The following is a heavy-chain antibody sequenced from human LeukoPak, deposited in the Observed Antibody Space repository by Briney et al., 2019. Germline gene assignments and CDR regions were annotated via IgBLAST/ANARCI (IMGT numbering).Heavy chain of an antibody. CDR2: ISGSGGNT. V-gene: IGHV3-23*01. CDR3: AKGIAVLNWFDP. J-gene: IGHJ5*02. D-gene: IGHD2-15*01. CDR1: GFTFSSYA. Sequence: QTGGSLRLSCAASGFTFSSYAMSWVRQAPGKGLEWVSSISGSGGNTYYADSVKGRFTISRDNSKNTLYLQMNSLRAEDTALYYCAKGIAVLNWFDPWGQGTLVTVSS.